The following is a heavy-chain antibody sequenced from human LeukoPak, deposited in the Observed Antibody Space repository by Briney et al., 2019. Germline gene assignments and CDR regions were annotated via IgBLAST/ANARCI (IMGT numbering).Heavy chain of an antibody. J-gene: IGHJ4*02. CDR3: AKHPAAGNFDY. V-gene: IGHV3-23*01. Sequence: GGSLRLSCAASGFTFSSYVMSWVRQAPGKGLEWVSIINSGGGTTYYADSVKGQFTISRDNSKSTLYLQMNSLRADDTALYYCAKHPAAGNFDYWGQGTLVTVSS. CDR1: GFTFSSYV. CDR2: INSGGGTT.